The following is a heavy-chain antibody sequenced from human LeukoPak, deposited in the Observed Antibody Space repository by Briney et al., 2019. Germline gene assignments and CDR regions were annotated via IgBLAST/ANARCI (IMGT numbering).Heavy chain of an antibody. D-gene: IGHD2-15*01. CDR1: GGSFSGYY. Sequence: PLEALSLTCAVYGGSFSGYYWSWIRQPPGKGLEWIGEINHSGSTNYNPSLKSRVTISVDTSKNQFSLKLSSVTAADTAVYYCARKVYGVVAYYWYFDLWGRGTLVTVSS. V-gene: IGHV4-34*01. CDR2: INHSGST. J-gene: IGHJ2*01. CDR3: ARKVYGVVAYYWYFDL.